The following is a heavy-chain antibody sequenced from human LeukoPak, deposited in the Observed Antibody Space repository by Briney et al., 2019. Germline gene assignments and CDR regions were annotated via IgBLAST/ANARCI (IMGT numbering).Heavy chain of an antibody. CDR1: GFTFSSYW. CDR2: IKQDGRET. V-gene: IGHV3-7*01. CDR3: ASPQGAIFGVVIIDDAFDI. D-gene: IGHD3-3*01. J-gene: IGHJ3*02. Sequence: GGSLRLSCAASGFTFSSYWMSWVRQAPGMRLEWVANIKQDGRETYYVVCVKGRVTISRDNATNSMYLQMNRLRPEDTAVYYCASPQGAIFGVVIIDDAFDIWGQGTMVTVSS.